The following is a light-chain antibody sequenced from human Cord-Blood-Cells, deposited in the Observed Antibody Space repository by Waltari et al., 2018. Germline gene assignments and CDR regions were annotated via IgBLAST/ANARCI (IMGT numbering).Light chain of an antibody. CDR3: QQYNSYSYS. V-gene: IGKV1-5*01. CDR1: QSISSW. CDR2: DAS. Sequence: DIQMTQSPSTLSPSLVDRVTITCRASQSISSWLAWYQQKPGKAPKLLIYDASSMESGVPARFSGSGSGTEFTLTISSLQPDDFAAYYCQQYNSYSYSFGQGTKLEIK. J-gene: IGKJ2*03.